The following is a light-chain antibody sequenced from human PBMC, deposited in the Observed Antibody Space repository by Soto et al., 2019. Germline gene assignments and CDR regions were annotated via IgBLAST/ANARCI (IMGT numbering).Light chain of an antibody. CDR3: LQYKNSPIT. CDR2: GAS. V-gene: IGKV3-15*01. J-gene: IGKJ5*01. CDR1: QSVSSN. Sequence: IEMTKSPATLSVSPGERATLSCRASQSVSSNLVWYQQKPGQAPRLLIYGASTRVTGIPARFSGSGSGTDFTLTISSLQPEDFATYYCLQYKNSPITFGQGTRLEI.